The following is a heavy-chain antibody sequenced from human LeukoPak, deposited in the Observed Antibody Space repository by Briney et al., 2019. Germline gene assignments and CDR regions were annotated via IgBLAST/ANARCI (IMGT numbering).Heavy chain of an antibody. CDR1: GFIFSSHW. D-gene: IGHD6-13*01. J-gene: IGHJ4*02. V-gene: IGHV3-7*01. CDR3: ARGYSALGY. Sequence: QAGGSLILSCAASGFIFSSHWMTWVRQAPGKGLEWVASIKEDGSEKNYVDSVKGRFTISRDNAKNSLYLQMKSLRDEDTAVYSCARGYSALGYWGQGTLVTVSS. CDR2: IKEDGSEK.